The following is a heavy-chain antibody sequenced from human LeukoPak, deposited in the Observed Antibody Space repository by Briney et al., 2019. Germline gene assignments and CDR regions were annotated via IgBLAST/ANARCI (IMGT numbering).Heavy chain of an antibody. CDR1: GFTFHNHA. CDR2: ITYSSRYI. Sequence: PGGSLRLSCAASGFTFHNHAMNWVRQAPGKGLEWVSSITYSSRYIYYADSVKGRFISSRDNTQNSLYLQMNSLRAEDTAVYYCARVSRDYGDLDSWGQGTLVTASS. V-gene: IGHV3-21*01. D-gene: IGHD4-17*01. J-gene: IGHJ4*02. CDR3: ARVSRDYGDLDS.